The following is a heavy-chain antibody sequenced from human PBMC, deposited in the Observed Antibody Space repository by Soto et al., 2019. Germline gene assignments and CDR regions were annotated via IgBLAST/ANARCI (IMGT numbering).Heavy chain of an antibody. D-gene: IGHD3-22*01. Sequence: QLQLQETGPGLVKPSETLSLTCTVSGGSISSSSYYWGWIRQPPGKGLEWIGSIYYSGSTYYNPSLKSRVTVSEETSKNQVSLKLSPVAAAAPAVYYCARPDYDSSEGGGSFDYWGQGTLVTVSS. CDR2: IYYSGST. CDR1: GGSISSSSYY. CDR3: ARPDYDSSEGGGSFDY. J-gene: IGHJ4*02. V-gene: IGHV4-39*01.